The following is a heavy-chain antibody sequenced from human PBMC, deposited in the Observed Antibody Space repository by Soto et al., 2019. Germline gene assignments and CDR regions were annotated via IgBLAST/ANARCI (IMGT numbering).Heavy chain of an antibody. CDR1: EFTFRNYG. J-gene: IGHJ4*02. CDR2: IWYDGSNK. CDR3: ARGRDGYNPDY. D-gene: IGHD5-12*01. Sequence: QVQLVESGGGVVQPGRSLRLSCAASEFTFRNYGMHWVRQAPGKGLEWMAVIWYDGSNKYYAESVKGRFTISRDNSKNTLYLQMNSLRDEDTAVYYCARGRDGYNPDYWGQGTLVTVSS. V-gene: IGHV3-33*01.